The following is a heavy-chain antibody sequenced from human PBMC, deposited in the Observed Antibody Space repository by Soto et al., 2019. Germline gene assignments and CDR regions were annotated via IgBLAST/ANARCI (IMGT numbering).Heavy chain of an antibody. CDR2: IYSGGST. CDR3: ASGVVGATDAFDI. J-gene: IGHJ3*02. D-gene: IGHD1-26*01. Sequence: PGGSLRLSCAASWFTVSSNYMSCVRQAPGKGLEWVSVIYSGGSTYYADSVKVRFTISRDNTKNTLYLQMNSLRAEDTAVYYCASGVVGATDAFDIWGQGTMVNVSS. CDR1: WFTVSSNY. V-gene: IGHV3-53*01.